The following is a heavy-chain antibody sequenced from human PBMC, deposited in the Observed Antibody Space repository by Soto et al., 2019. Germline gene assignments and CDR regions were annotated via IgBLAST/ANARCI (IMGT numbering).Heavy chain of an antibody. D-gene: IGHD3-16*01. CDR3: ARDPWAADY. V-gene: IGHV3-66*01. CDR2: IYSGGST. CDR1: GFTVSTKY. J-gene: IGHJ4*02. Sequence: EVQLVGSGGGLVQPGGSLRLSCAASGFTVSTKYMSWVRQAPGKGLEWVSVIYSGGSTFYADSVRRRFTISRDNSKNTVNLQMNSLRAEDTAVYYCARDPWAADYWGQGTLVTVSS.